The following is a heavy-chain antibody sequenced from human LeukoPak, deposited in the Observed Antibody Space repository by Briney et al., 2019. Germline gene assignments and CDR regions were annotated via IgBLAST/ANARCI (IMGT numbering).Heavy chain of an antibody. CDR3: ARVVGYGDYPFDN. Sequence: ASVKVSCKASGYTFSGHYMHWVRQAPGQGLEWMGWIYPNSGGTNYAQKFQGRVTMTRDTSISTAYMELRRLRYDDTAVYHCARVVGYGDYPFDNWGQGTLVTVSS. CDR1: GYTFSGHY. V-gene: IGHV1-2*02. D-gene: IGHD4-17*01. CDR2: IYPNSGGT. J-gene: IGHJ4*02.